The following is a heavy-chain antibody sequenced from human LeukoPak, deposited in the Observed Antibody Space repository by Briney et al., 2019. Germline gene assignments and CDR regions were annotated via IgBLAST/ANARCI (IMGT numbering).Heavy chain of an antibody. CDR1: GGTFSSYA. CDR2: IIPIFGTA. J-gene: IGHJ3*02. Sequence: ASVKVSCKASGGTFSSYAISWVRQAPGQGPEWMGRIIPIFGTANYAQKFQGRVTITTDESTSTAYMELSSLRSEDTAVYYCARVGTAMVSDAFDIWGQGTMVTVSS. D-gene: IGHD5-18*01. CDR3: ARVGTAMVSDAFDI. V-gene: IGHV1-69*05.